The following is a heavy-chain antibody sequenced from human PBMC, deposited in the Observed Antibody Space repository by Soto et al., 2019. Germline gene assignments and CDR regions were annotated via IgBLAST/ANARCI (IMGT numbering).Heavy chain of an antibody. D-gene: IGHD4-17*01. V-gene: IGHV3-48*02. CDR1: GFTFSSYS. CDR2: ISSSSTI. CDR3: ARIPYYGDSYPRPSRYYYGMDV. Sequence: GGSLRLSCAASGFTFSSYSMNWVRQAPGKGLEWVSYISSSSTIYYADSVKGRFTISRDNAKNSLYLQMNSLRDEDTALYYCARIPYYGDSYPRPSRYYYGMDVWGQGTTRTASS. J-gene: IGHJ6*02.